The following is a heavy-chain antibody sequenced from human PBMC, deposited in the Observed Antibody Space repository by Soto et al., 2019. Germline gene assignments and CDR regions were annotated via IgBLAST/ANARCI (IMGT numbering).Heavy chain of an antibody. CDR2: ISGSGGRT. J-gene: IGHJ3*02. Sequence: GSLRLSCAASGFTFSSYAMSWVRQTPGKGLEWVSGISGSGGRTYYADSVKGRFTISRDNSNNTLSLQMHILRVEDTAVYFCAKGGYYSLFDIWGQGTMVTVSS. V-gene: IGHV3-23*01. CDR3: AKGGYYSLFDI. D-gene: IGHD3-16*01. CDR1: GFTFSSYA.